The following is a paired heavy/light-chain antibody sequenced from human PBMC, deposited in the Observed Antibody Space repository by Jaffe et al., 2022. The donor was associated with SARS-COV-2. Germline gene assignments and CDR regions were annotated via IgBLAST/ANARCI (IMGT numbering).Light chain of an antibody. J-gene: IGKJ4*01. CDR1: QSISNY. Sequence: DIVLTQSPATLSLSPGERATLSCRASQSISNYLGWFQQKPGQAPRLLIYDASNRATGIPARFSGSGSGTDFTLTISSLEPEDFAVYYCQQRSNWPLTFGGGTKVEIK. CDR3: QQRSNWPLT. CDR2: DAS. V-gene: IGKV3-11*01.
Heavy chain of an antibody. V-gene: IGHV3-23*01. CDR1: GFTFSSYA. CDR3: AKDFYYSWYID. J-gene: IGHJ4*02. CDR2: ISGNGGFT. Sequence: EVQLLESGGGLVQPGGSLRLSCAASGFTFSSYALSWFRQAPGKGLEWVSGISGNGGFTPYADSVKGRFTISRDNSKNTLYLEMSSLRADDTAVYYCAKDFYYSWYIDWGQGTLVTVSS. D-gene: IGHD6-13*01.